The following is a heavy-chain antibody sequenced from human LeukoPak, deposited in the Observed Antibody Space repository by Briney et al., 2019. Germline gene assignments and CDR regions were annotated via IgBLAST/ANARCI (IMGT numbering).Heavy chain of an antibody. CDR3: ARDIAVAGGDYFDY. CDR2: IYYSGST. V-gene: IGHV4-59*01. Sequence: SETLSLTCTVPGGSIRSYYWSWIRQPPGKGLEWIGNIYYSGSTNYNPSLKSRVAISVDTSKNQFSLKLSSGTAADTAVYYCARDIAVAGGDYFDYWGQGTLVTVAS. J-gene: IGHJ4*02. D-gene: IGHD6-19*01. CDR1: GGSIRSYY.